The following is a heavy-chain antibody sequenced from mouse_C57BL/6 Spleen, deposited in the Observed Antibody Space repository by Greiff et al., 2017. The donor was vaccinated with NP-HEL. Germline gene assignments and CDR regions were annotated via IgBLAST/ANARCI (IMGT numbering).Heavy chain of an antibody. V-gene: IGHV1-61*01. CDR2: IYPSDSET. J-gene: IGHJ2*01. D-gene: IGHD3-2*02. CDR1: GYTFTSYW. Sequence: QVQLQQPGAELVRPGSSVKLSCKASGYTFTSYWMDWVKQRPGQGLEWIGNIYPSDSETHYNQKFKDKATLTVDKSSSTAYMQLSSLTSEDSAVYYCARGGTDSSGLDYWGQGTTLTVSS. CDR3: ARGGTDSSGLDY.